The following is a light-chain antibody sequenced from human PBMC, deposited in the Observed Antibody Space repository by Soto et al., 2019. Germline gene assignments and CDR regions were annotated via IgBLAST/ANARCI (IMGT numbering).Light chain of an antibody. CDR3: QQYYSTPPRT. CDR2: WAS. J-gene: IGKJ1*01. CDR1: QSVLYSSNNKNY. Sequence: DIVMTQSPDSLAVSLGERATINCKSSQSVLYSSNNKNYLAWYQQKPGQPPKLLIYWASTRESGGPDRFSGSGSGTDFTLNISSLQAEDVAVYYCQQYYSTPPRTFGQGTKVEIK. V-gene: IGKV4-1*01.